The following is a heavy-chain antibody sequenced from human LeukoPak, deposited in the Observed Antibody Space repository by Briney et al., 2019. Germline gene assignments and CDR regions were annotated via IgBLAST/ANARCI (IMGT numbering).Heavy chain of an antibody. J-gene: IGHJ6*03. Sequence: PSETLSLTCTVSGASISSSDRYWGWIRQPPGKGLEWIGSIYYSGTTYHNPSLKSRVTISVDTSNNQFSLKMSSVTAADTAVYFCARHQEGMVRGVLYYMDVWGKGTTVIISS. CDR2: IYYSGTT. CDR3: ARHQEGMVRGVLYYMDV. D-gene: IGHD3-10*01. CDR1: GASISSSDRY. V-gene: IGHV4-39*01.